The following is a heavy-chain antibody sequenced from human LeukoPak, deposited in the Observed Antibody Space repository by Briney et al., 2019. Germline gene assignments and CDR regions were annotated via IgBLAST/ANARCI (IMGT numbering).Heavy chain of an antibody. CDR3: ARGPPPDFDY. CDR2: IYYSGNT. Sequence: PSETLSLTCTVSGGSISAWYWSWIRQPPGKGLEWIGYIYYSGNTNYNPSPKSRVTISIDTSKNQFSLKLSSVTAADTAVYYCARGPPPDFDYWGRGTLVTVSS. V-gene: IGHV4-59*01. J-gene: IGHJ4*02. CDR1: GGSISAWY.